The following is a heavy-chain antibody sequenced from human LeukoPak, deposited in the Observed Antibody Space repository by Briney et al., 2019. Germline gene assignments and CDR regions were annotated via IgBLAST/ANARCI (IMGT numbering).Heavy chain of an antibody. CDR3: ARDPGDGYNLDY. CDR2: IIPILGIA. Sequence: SVKVSCKASGGTFSSYTISWVRQAPGQGLEWMGRIIPILGIANYAQKFQGRVTITADKSTSSAYMELSSLRTEDTAVYYCARDPGDGYNLDYWGQGTLVTVSS. J-gene: IGHJ4*02. D-gene: IGHD5-24*01. V-gene: IGHV1-69*04. CDR1: GGTFSSYT.